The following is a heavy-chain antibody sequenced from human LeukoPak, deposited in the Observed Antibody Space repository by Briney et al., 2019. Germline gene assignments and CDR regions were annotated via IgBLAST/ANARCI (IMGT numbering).Heavy chain of an antibody. CDR3: ARSPGILGEDYYYYYGMDV. CDR2: INPSGGST. D-gene: IGHD4-17*01. Sequence: ASVKVSCTASGYTFTSYYMHWVRQAPGQGLEWMGIINPSGGSTSYAQKFQGRVTMTRDTSTSTVYMELSSLRSEDTAVYYCARSPGILGEDYYYYYGMDVWGQGTTVTVSS. CDR1: GYTFTSYY. J-gene: IGHJ6*02. V-gene: IGHV1-46*01.